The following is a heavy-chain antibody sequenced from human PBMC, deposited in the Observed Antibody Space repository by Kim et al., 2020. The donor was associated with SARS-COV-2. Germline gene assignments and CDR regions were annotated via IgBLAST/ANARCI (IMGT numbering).Heavy chain of an antibody. CDR2: SRDKANSHST. Sequence: GGSLRLSCATSGFTFSDHYMDWVRQAPGKGLEWLVRSRDKANSHSTEYAASVRGRFTISRDDSKNSLYLQMDSLRSEDTAVYYCTTPDASRYSFDVWGQGTTVTVSS. V-gene: IGHV3-72*01. CDR3: TTPDASRYSFDV. CDR1: GFTFSDHY. J-gene: IGHJ6*02. D-gene: IGHD1-1*01.